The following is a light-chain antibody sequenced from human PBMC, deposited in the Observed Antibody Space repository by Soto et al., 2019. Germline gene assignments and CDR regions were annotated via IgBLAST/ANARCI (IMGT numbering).Light chain of an antibody. CDR2: KAS. CDR1: QSISSW. Sequence: DIQMTQSPSTLSASVGDRVTITCRASQSISSWLAWYQQKPGKAPKLLIYKASSLESGVPSRFSGSGSGTEFTLTISSLQPDDFATYYCQQYNIYWTFGRGTKVEIK. J-gene: IGKJ1*01. CDR3: QQYNIYWT. V-gene: IGKV1-5*03.